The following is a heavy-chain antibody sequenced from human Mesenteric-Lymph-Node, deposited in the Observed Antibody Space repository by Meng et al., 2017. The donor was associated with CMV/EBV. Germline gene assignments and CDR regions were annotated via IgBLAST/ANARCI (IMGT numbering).Heavy chain of an antibody. V-gene: IGHV1-8*01. CDR3: ARDLGAVVVPAARGIDY. Sequence: ASVKVSCKASGYTLTSYDINWVRQATGQGLEWMGWMNPNSGNTGYAQKFQGRVTMTRDTSTSTVYMELSSLRSEDTAVYYCARDLGAVVVPAARGIDYWGQGMLVTVSS. J-gene: IGHJ4*02. CDR1: GYTLTSYD. D-gene: IGHD2-2*01. CDR2: MNPNSGNT.